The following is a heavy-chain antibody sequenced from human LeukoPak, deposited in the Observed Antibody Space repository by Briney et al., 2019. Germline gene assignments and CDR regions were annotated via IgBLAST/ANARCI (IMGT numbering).Heavy chain of an antibody. V-gene: IGHV3-23*01. CDR1: GFTFSNYW. Sequence: GSLRLSCEASGFTFSNYWMSWVRQAPGKGLEWVSAISGSGSSTYYADSVKGRFTISRDNSKNTLYLQMNSLRAEDTAVYYCAKSRGITMIVVVRKNYYFDYWGQGTLVTVSS. D-gene: IGHD3-22*01. CDR3: AKSRGITMIVVVRKNYYFDY. CDR2: ISGSGSST. J-gene: IGHJ4*02.